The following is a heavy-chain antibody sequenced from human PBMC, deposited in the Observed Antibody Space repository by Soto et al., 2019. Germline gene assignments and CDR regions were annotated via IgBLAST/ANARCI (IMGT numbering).Heavy chain of an antibody. V-gene: IGHV3-21*01. J-gene: IGHJ3*02. Sequence: PGGSLRLSCAASGFTFSSYSMNWVRQAPGKGLEWVSSISSSSSYIYYADSVKGRFTISRDNAKNSLYLQMDSLRAEDTAVYYCARDHYDSSGNAFDIWGQGTMVTVSS. CDR3: ARDHYDSSGNAFDI. CDR1: GFTFSSYS. D-gene: IGHD3-22*01. CDR2: ISSSSSYI.